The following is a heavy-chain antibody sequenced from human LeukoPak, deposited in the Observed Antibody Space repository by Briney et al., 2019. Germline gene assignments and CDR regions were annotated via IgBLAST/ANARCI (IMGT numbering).Heavy chain of an antibody. V-gene: IGHV4-38-2*02. CDR3: ARQDYDFWSGYSYNWFDP. Sequence: SETLSLTCTVSGYSISSGYYWGWIRQPPGKGLEWIGSIYHSGSTYYNPSLKSRVTISVDTSKNQFSLKLSSVTAADTAVYYCARQDYDFWSGYSYNWFDPWGQGTLVTVSS. D-gene: IGHD3-3*01. CDR2: IYHSGST. J-gene: IGHJ5*02. CDR1: GYSISSGYY.